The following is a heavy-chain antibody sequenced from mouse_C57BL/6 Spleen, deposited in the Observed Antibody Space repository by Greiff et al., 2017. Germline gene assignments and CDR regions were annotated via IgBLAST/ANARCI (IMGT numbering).Heavy chain of an antibody. Sequence: EVKLVESGGGLVKPGGSLKLSCAASGFTFSDYGMHWVRQAPEKGLEWVAYISSGSSTIYYADTLKGRFTISRDNAKNTLFLQITSLRSEDTAMYYCARKEDWYFDGWGTGTTVTVSS. J-gene: IGHJ1*03. V-gene: IGHV5-17*01. CDR1: GFTFSDYG. CDR2: ISSGSSTI. CDR3: ARKEDWYFDG.